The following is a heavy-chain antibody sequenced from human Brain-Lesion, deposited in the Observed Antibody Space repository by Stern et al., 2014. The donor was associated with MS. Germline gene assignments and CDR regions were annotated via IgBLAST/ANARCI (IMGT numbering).Heavy chain of an antibody. CDR1: GGSISSSNW. D-gene: IGHD6-13*01. CDR3: ARFPASRPHVFDS. V-gene: IGHV4-4*02. J-gene: IGHJ4*02. CDR2: SDHSGST. Sequence: VQLVESGPGLVKPSGTLSLTCAVSGGSISSSNWWSWVRQSPGKGLEWIGESDHSGSTIYKPSLKSRVTVSVDKSKNRFSLNLSSVTAADTAVYFCARFPASRPHVFDSWGQGTLVTVSS.